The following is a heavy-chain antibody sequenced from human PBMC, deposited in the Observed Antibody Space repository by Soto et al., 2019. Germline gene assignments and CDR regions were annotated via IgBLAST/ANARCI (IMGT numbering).Heavy chain of an antibody. J-gene: IGHJ4*02. D-gene: IGHD2-15*01. Sequence: SVKVSCKASGGTFSSDSFSWVRQAPGQGLEWMGGIIPMFDTPIYAQKFQGRVTITADESTSTAYMQLSSLRSGDTAVYYCARSGGLDGDFNFGGRGSLVTVSP. CDR2: IIPMFDTP. CDR3: ARSGGLDGDFNF. CDR1: GGTFSSDS. V-gene: IGHV1-69*13.